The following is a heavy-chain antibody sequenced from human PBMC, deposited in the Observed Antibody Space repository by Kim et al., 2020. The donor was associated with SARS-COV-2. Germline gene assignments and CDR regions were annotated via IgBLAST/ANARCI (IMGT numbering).Heavy chain of an antibody. V-gene: IGHV3-48*02. J-gene: IGHJ6*02. Sequence: GGSLRLSCAASGFTFSSYSMNWVRQAPGKGLEWVSYISSSSSTIYYADSVKGRFTISRDNAKNSLYLQMNSLRDEDTAVYYCARDPSNAYCGGDCYLYYYYGMDVWGQGTTVTVSS. CDR3: ARDPSNAYCGGDCYLYYYYGMDV. CDR1: GFTFSSYS. CDR2: ISSSSSTI. D-gene: IGHD2-21*02.